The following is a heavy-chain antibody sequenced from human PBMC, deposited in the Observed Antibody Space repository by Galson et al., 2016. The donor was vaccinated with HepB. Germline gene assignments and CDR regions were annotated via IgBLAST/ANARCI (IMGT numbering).Heavy chain of an antibody. J-gene: IGHJ4*02. CDR2: VYAGDSDT. CDR3: ARHDFDFWSGYPDY. Sequence: QSGAEVKKPGESLKISCKGSGYSFTNYWIGWVRQMPGKGLEWVGIVYAGDSDTRYSPSFQGHVTISADKSISTAYLQWNSLKAPDTAMYYCARHDFDFWSGYPDYWGQGTLVTVSS. CDR1: GYSFTNYW. V-gene: IGHV5-51*01. D-gene: IGHD3-3*01.